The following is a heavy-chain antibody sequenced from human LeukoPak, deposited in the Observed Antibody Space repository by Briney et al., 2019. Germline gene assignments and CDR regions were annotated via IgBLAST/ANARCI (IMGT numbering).Heavy chain of an antibody. Sequence: PGRSLRLSCAASGFTFSSYGMHWVRQAPGKGLEWVAVIWYDGSNKYYADSVRGRFTISRDNSKNTLYLQMNSLRAEDTAVYYCARSYYYDSGHTVDYWDQGTLVAVSS. V-gene: IGHV3-33*01. D-gene: IGHD3-22*01. CDR1: GFTFSSYG. CDR3: ARSYYYDSGHTVDY. J-gene: IGHJ4*02. CDR2: IWYDGSNK.